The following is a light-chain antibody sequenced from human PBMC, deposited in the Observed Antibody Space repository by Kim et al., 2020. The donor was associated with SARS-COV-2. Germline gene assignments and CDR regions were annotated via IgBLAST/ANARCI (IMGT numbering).Light chain of an antibody. V-gene: IGLV3-1*01. CDR1: NLGNRY. J-gene: IGLJ2*01. CDR2: QDT. Sequence: SYELTQPPSVSVSPGQTATITCSVSNLGNRYVSWYRQRPGQSPVLVIYQDTKRPSGIPERFSGSNSGNTATLTVSGTQTMDEADYYCQAWDSGTAVFGGG. CDR3: QAWDSGTAV.